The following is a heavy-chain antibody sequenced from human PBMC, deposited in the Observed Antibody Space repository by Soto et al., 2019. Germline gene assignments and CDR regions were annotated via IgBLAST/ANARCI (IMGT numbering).Heavy chain of an antibody. J-gene: IGHJ4*02. V-gene: IGHV1-18*01. D-gene: IGHD3-22*01. CDR1: GYTFTSYG. Sequence: QVQLVQSGAEVKKPGASVKVSCKASGYTFTSYGISWVRQAPGQGLEWMGWISAYNGNTNYAQKLQGRVTMTTDTSTSTAYMELRSLRSDDTAVYYCARDRGSGWYYYDSSGFFDYWGQGTLVTVSS. CDR3: ARDRGSGWYYYDSSGFFDY. CDR2: ISAYNGNT.